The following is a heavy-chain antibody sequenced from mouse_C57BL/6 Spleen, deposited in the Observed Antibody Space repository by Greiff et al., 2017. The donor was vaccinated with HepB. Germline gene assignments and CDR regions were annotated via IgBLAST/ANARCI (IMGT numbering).Heavy chain of an antibody. CDR1: GYTFTSYW. J-gene: IGHJ2*01. D-gene: IGHD2-5*01. CDR2: IYPGSGST. V-gene: IGHV1-55*01. Sequence: QVQLQQPGAELVKPGASVKMSCKASGYTFTSYWITWVKQRPGQGLEWIGDIYPGSGSTNYNEKFKSKATLTVDISSSTAYMQRSSLTSEDSAVYYVARSAYSNSRNYWGQGTTLTVSS. CDR3: ARSAYSNSRNY.